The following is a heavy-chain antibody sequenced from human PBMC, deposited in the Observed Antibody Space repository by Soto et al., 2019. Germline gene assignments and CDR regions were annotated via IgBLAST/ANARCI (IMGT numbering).Heavy chain of an antibody. CDR1: RYRVSGNSAG. D-gene: IGHD1-26*01. CDR3: ARGEQYSGSIFDY. V-gene: IGHV6-1*01. CDR2: TYYRSKWYY. Sequence: SQTLSLTCAITRYRVSGNSAGWSWVRQSPSRGLEWLRRTYYRSKWYYEYAVSVRGRITINTDTSKNQYSLQLNSVTPEDTAVYFCARGEQYSGSIFDYWGQGTLVTVSS. J-gene: IGHJ4*01.